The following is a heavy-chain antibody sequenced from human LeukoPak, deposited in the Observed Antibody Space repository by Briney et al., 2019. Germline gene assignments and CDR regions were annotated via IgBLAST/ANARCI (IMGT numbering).Heavy chain of an antibody. CDR2: INHSGST. Sequence: PSQTLSLTCTVSGGSISSGGYYWSWIRQHPGKGLEWIGEINHSGSTNYNPSLKSRVIISVDTSKNQFSLKLSSVTAADTAVYYCARGGGDYYLDYWGQGTLVTVSS. CDR1: GGSISSGGYY. D-gene: IGHD3-16*01. CDR3: ARGGGDYYLDY. J-gene: IGHJ4*02. V-gene: IGHV4-31*03.